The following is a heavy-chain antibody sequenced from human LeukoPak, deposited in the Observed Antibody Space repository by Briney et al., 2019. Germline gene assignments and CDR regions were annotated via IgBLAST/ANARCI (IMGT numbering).Heavy chain of an antibody. Sequence: SQTLSLTCTVSGGSISGGTYYWSWIRQHPGKGLEWIGYIYYSGSTYYNPSLESRVTISVDTSQNQFSLKLSSVTAAGTAVYYCARDRGGGSGSYYRSFDYWGQGTLVTVSS. CDR1: GGSISGGTYY. J-gene: IGHJ4*02. CDR2: IYYSGST. CDR3: ARDRGGGSGSYYRSFDY. V-gene: IGHV4-31*03. D-gene: IGHD3-10*01.